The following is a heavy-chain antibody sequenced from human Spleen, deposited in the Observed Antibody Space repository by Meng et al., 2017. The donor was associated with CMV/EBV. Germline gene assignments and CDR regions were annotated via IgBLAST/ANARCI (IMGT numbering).Heavy chain of an antibody. CDR3: AGRIPLNAFDI. CDR1: GFTFSSYA. D-gene: IGHD2-15*01. J-gene: IGHJ3*02. CDR2: ISGSGGST. Sequence: GESLKISCAASGFTFSSYAMSWVRQAPGKGLEWVSAISGSGGSTYYADSVKGRFTISRDNSKNTLSLQMNSLRAEDTAVYYCAGRIPLNAFDIWCQGTMVTVSS. V-gene: IGHV3-23*01.